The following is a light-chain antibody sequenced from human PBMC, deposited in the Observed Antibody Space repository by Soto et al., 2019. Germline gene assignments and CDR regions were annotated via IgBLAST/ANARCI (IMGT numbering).Light chain of an antibody. CDR1: SSDVGGYNY. CDR2: EVS. Sequence: SVLPQTPSASGPPGQSATISCTGTSSDVGGYNYVSWYQQHPGKAPKLMIYEVSKRPSGVPDRLSGSKSGNTASLTVSGPHAEDGPEHDCGSFAGIKNFGYGFRTWTKVTVL. CDR3: GSFAGIKNFGYG. V-gene: IGLV2-8*01. J-gene: IGLJ1*01.